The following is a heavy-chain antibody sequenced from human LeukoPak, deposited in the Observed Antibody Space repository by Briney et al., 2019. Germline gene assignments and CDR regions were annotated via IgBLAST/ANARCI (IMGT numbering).Heavy chain of an antibody. CDR1: GFTFTSSA. J-gene: IGHJ4*02. CDR2: IVVGSGNT. D-gene: IGHD6-19*01. CDR3: ARDAPYSSGWYYFDY. V-gene: IGHV1-58*02. Sequence: SVKVSCKASGFTFTSSAMQWVRQARGQRLEWIGWIVVGSGNTNYAQKFQERVTITRDMSTSTAYMELSSLRSEDTAVYYCARDAPYSSGWYYFDYWGQGTLVTVSS.